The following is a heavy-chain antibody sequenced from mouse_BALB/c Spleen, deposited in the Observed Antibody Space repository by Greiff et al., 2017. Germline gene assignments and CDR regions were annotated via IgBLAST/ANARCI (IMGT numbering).Heavy chain of an antibody. J-gene: IGHJ4*01. V-gene: IGHV1S137*01. CDR1: GYTFTDYA. CDR2: ISTYYGDA. D-gene: IGHD1-1*01. Sequence: QVHVKQSGAELVRPGVSVKISCKGSGYTFTDYAMHWVKQSHAKSLEWIGVISTYYGDASYNQKFKGKATMTVDKSSSTAYMELARLTSEDSAIYYCARSYYGSSYGYAMDYWGQGTSVTVSS. CDR3: ARSYYGSSYGYAMDY.